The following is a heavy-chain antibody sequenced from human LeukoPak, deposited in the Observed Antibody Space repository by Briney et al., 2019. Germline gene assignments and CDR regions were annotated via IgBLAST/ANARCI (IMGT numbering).Heavy chain of an antibody. Sequence: GGSLRLSYAASGFTFNSYGMHWVRQAPGKGLEWVAFIQYAGSDKYYADSVKGRFTITRDNSKNTLYLQMNSLRAEDTAVYYCAKGWDVDTAIDYWGQGTLVTVSS. CDR1: GFTFNSYG. D-gene: IGHD5-18*01. CDR3: AKGWDVDTAIDY. V-gene: IGHV3-30*02. CDR2: IQYAGSDK. J-gene: IGHJ4*02.